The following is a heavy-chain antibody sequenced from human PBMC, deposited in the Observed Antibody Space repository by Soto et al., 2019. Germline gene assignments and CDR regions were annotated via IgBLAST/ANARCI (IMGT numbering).Heavy chain of an antibody. CDR3: ARDGAAAGMLDV. J-gene: IGHJ6*02. CDR1: GGSISSGGYY. D-gene: IGHD6-13*01. Sequence: SETLSLTCTVSGGSISSGGYYWSWIRQHPGKGLEWIGYIYYSGSTYYNPSLKSRVTISVDTSKNQFSLKLSSVTAADTAVYYCARDGAAAGMLDVWGQGTTVTVSS. V-gene: IGHV4-31*03. CDR2: IYYSGST.